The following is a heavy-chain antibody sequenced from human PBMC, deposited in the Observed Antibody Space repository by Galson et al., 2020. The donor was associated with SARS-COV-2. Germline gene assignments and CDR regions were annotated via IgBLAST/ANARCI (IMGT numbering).Heavy chain of an antibody. D-gene: IGHD3-10*01. Sequence: TGGSLRLSCAASGFTFSSYSMNWVRQAPGKGLEWVSSISSSSSYIYYADSVKGRFTISRDNAKNSLYLQMNSLRAEDTAVYYCAREKNYYGSGSYYNLGVGPFDYWGQGTLVTVSS. CDR2: ISSSSSYI. J-gene: IGHJ4*02. CDR1: GFTFSSYS. CDR3: AREKNYYGSGSYYNLGVGPFDY. V-gene: IGHV3-21*01.